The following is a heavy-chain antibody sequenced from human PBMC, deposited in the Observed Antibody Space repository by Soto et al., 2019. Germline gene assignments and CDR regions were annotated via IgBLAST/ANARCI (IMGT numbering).Heavy chain of an antibody. CDR1: GYRFPSYG. Sequence: GASVKVSCKVSGYRFPSYGINWVRQAPGQGLEWVGWVNPDNHNTNYAQNFQHRVSLTTDTSTNTAFLELRGLRSDDTDVYYCARVRFGDPFDYWGQGTLVTVSS. V-gene: IGHV1-18*01. CDR3: ARVRFGDPFDY. CDR2: VNPDNHNT. D-gene: IGHD3-16*01. J-gene: IGHJ4*02.